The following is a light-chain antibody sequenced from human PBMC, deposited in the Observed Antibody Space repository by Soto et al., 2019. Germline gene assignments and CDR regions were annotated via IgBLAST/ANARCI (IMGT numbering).Light chain of an antibody. V-gene: IGKV1-33*01. CDR2: DAS. CDR1: QDTRKY. J-gene: IGKJ2*01. Sequence: DIQMTQSPSSLSASVGDRVTITCQASQDTRKYLNWYQQKPGKAPKLLIYDASNLATGVPSRFSGSGSGTDFTFTISSLQPEDIATYYCQPYDNLPYTFGQGTKLEI. CDR3: QPYDNLPYT.